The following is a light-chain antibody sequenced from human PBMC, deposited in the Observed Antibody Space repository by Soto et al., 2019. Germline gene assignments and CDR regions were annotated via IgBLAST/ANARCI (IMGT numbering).Light chain of an antibody. CDR3: AAWDDSLNGPV. V-gene: IGLV2-14*03. CDR1: SGDFGPYNY. CDR2: GVS. Sequence: QSALTQPASVSGSPGHSITISCTGTSGDFGPYNYVSWYQQHPGKAPKLMIYGVSNRPSGVSSRFSGSKSGNTASLTISGLQAEDEADYYCAAWDDSLNGPVFGGGTKLTVL. J-gene: IGLJ2*01.